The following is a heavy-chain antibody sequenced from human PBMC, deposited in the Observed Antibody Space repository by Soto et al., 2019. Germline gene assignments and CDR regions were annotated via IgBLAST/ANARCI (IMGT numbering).Heavy chain of an antibody. V-gene: IGHV1-46*01. J-gene: IGHJ4*02. CDR3: AIAEKGGSY. Sequence: QVQLVQSGAEVKQPGASVKVSCKASGYSFTSCYIHWVRQAPGQGLEWMGIINPSGGSTSYAQKCQGRVTMTRDTSTSTVYMELSSLKSEDTAVYYCAIAEKGGSYWGQGTLVTVSS. CDR2: INPSGGST. D-gene: IGHD1-26*01. CDR1: GYSFTSCY.